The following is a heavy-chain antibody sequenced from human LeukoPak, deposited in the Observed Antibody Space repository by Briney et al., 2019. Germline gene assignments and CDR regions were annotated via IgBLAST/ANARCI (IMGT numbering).Heavy chain of an antibody. Sequence: GASVKVSCKASGYTFTSYGISWVRQAPGQGLEWMGWISAYNGNTNYAQKLLGRVTMTTDTSTSTAYMELRSLRSDDTAVYYCARVIWYSSSWYGDYWGQGTLVTVSS. CDR1: GYTFTSYG. CDR2: ISAYNGNT. CDR3: ARVIWYSSSWYGDY. D-gene: IGHD6-13*01. V-gene: IGHV1-18*04. J-gene: IGHJ4*02.